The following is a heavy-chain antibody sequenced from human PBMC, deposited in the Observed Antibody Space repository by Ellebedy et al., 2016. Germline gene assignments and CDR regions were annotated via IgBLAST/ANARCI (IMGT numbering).Heavy chain of an antibody. V-gene: IGHV3-23*01. CDR3: AKDRDDAGDFVFDS. J-gene: IGHJ4*02. Sequence: GESLKISXAPSGLTVSSFFMGWVRQAPGKGLEWVSTMRGDGAKTHLADSVKGRFTMSRDDPKSTLYLQMNNLRAEDTAVYYCAKDRDDAGDFVFDSWGQGTLVTVSS. D-gene: IGHD4-17*01. CDR2: MRGDGAKT. CDR1: GLTVSSFF.